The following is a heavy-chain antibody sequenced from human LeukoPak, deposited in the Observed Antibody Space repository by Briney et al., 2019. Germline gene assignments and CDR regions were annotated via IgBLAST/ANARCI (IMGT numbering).Heavy chain of an antibody. CDR3: AKERNLEIAVAGTIFDY. CDR2: IYSGGDT. V-gene: IGHV3-66*01. CDR1: GFTVSSHY. Sequence: GGSLRLSCTASGFTVSSHYMGWVRQAPGKGLEWVSVIYSGGDTYYADSVKDRFTISRDNSKNMIYLEMNSLKAEDTAVYYCAKERNLEIAVAGTIFDYWGQGTLVTVSS. D-gene: IGHD6-19*01. J-gene: IGHJ4*02.